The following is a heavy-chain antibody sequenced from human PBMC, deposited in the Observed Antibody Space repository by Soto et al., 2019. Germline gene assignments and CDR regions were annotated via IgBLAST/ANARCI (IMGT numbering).Heavy chain of an antibody. CDR2: ISSGGSSK. CDR1: GFTFRDYY. Sequence: QVQLVESGGGLVQPGGSLRLSCEASGFTFRDYYMSWIRQAPGKGLEWVSYISSGGSSKFYTESVKGRFTISRDIAKNSLHLQMNSLRVEDTAVYFCARRGPLNNIVVVPDYFGLDVWGQGTTVTVSS. D-gene: IGHD2-15*01. CDR3: ARRGPLNNIVVVPDYFGLDV. J-gene: IGHJ6*02. V-gene: IGHV3-11*01.